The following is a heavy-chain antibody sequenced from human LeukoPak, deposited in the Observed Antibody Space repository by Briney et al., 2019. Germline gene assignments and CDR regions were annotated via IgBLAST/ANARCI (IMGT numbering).Heavy chain of an antibody. CDR3: ARDPAGTSGWTKNAFDI. CDR1: GDSVSSNSAA. V-gene: IGHV6-1*01. Sequence: SQTLSLTCAISGDSVSSNSAAWNWIRQSPSRGLEWLGRTYYRSKWYNDYAVSVNSRIAINPDTVKNQFSLQLNSVTPEDTAVYYCARDPAGTSGWTKNAFDIWGQGTMVTVSS. CDR2: TYYRSKWYN. J-gene: IGHJ3*02. D-gene: IGHD6-19*01.